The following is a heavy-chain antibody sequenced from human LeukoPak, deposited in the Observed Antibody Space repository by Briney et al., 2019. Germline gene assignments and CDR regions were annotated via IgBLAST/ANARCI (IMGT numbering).Heavy chain of an antibody. D-gene: IGHD6-19*01. V-gene: IGHV3-23*01. Sequence: GGSLRLSCAASGFTFSSYAMSWVRQAPGKGLEWVSAISGSGGSTYYADSVKGRFTISRDNSKNTLYLQMNSLRAEDTAVYYCARSPGGARYSSGWGTGEADFYYGKDVWGQGTTVTVSS. CDR2: ISGSGGST. CDR3: ARSPGGARYSSGWGTGEADFYYGKDV. CDR1: GFTFSSYA. J-gene: IGHJ6*02.